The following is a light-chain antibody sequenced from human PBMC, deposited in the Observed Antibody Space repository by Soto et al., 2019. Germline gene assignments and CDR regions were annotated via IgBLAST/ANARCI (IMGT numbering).Light chain of an antibody. J-gene: IGLJ1*01. CDR2: EVT. Sequence: QSVLTQPASVSGSPGQSITISCTGSSSDVGGYNYVSWYQQHPGKAPKLIIFEVTDRPSGVSNRFSGSKSGNTASLTISGLQAEDEADYYCNSYTSDSSYVFGSGTKVTVL. V-gene: IGLV2-14*01. CDR3: NSYTSDSSYV. CDR1: SSDVGGYNY.